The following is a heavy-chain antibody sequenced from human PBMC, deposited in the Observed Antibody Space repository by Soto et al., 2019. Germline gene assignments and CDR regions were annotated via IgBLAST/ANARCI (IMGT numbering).Heavy chain of an antibody. D-gene: IGHD6-19*01. J-gene: IGHJ5*02. V-gene: IGHV1-69*06. CDR3: ARESHDIEVDPVKVIGPFTWFDP. Sequence: ASVKVSCKASGGTFSRYGISWVRQAPGQGLEWIGRITPNFGRPNYAQKFRDRVTITADKSTTTAYMELSSLTSEDTAVYYCARESHDIEVDPVKVIGPFTWFDPWGQGALVTVSS. CDR2: ITPNFGRP. CDR1: GGTFSRYG.